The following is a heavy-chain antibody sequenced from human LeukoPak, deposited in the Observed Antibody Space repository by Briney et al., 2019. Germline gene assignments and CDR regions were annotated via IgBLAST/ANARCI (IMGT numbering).Heavy chain of an antibody. CDR3: AKLGDSST. CDR2: IYYSGST. J-gene: IGHJ5*02. CDR1: GGSISSSSYY. D-gene: IGHD6-19*01. V-gene: IGHV4-39*01. Sequence: SETLSLTCTVSGGSISSSSYYWGWIRQPPGKGLEWIGSIYYSGSTYYNPSLKSRVTISVDTSKNQFSLQLNSVTPEDTAVYYCAKLGDSSTWGQGTLVTVSS.